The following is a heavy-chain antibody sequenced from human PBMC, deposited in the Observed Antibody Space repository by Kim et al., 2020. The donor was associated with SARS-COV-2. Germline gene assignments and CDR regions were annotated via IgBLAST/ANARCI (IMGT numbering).Heavy chain of an antibody. V-gene: IGHV1-69*13. J-gene: IGHJ5*02. D-gene: IGHD2-8*02. Sequence: SVKVSCKASGGTFSSYAISWVRQAPGQGLEWMGGIIPIFGTANYAQKFQGRVTITADESTSTAYMELSSLRSEDTAVYYCAREYGQKLYGWWPRGWFDPWGQGTLVTVSS. CDR3: AREYGQKLYGWWPRGWFDP. CDR1: GGTFSSYA. CDR2: IIPIFGTA.